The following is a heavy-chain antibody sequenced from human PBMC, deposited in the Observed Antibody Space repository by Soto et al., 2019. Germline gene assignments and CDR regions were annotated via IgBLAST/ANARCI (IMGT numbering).Heavy chain of an antibody. D-gene: IGHD1-1*01. J-gene: IGHJ4*02. V-gene: IGHV3-33*01. Sequence: QVQLVESGGGVVQPGRSLRLSCAASGFTFSSYGMHWVRQAPGKGLEWVAVIWYDGSNKYYADSVKGRFTISRDNSKNTLYLQMNSLRAEDTAVYYYARGTGTYYFDYWGQGTLVTVSS. CDR1: GFTFSSYG. CDR3: ARGTGTYYFDY. CDR2: IWYDGSNK.